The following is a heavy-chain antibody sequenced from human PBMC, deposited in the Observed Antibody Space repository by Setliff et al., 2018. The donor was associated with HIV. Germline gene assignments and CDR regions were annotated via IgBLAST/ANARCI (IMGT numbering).Heavy chain of an antibody. D-gene: IGHD3-22*01. CDR2: IYYSGST. J-gene: IGHJ4*02. Sequence: PGGSLRLSCAASGFTFSDCSMNWIRQPPGKGLEWIGSIYYSGSTYYNPSLKSRVTISVDTAKNQFSLKLSSVTAADTAVYYCARGLSFYDPGGFDYWGQGTLVTVSS. CDR1: GFTFSDCS. CDR3: ARGLSFYDPGGFDY. V-gene: IGHV4-38-2*01.